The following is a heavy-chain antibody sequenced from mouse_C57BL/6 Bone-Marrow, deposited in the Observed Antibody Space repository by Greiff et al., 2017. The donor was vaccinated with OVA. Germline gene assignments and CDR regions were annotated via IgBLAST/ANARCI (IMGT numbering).Heavy chain of an antibody. D-gene: IGHD1-1*01. J-gene: IGHJ4*01. CDR2: IWSGGST. Sequence: VKLVESGPGLVQPSQSLSITCTVSGFSLTSYGVHWVRQSPGKGLEWLGVIWSGGSTDYNAAFISRLSISKDNSKSQVFFKMNSLQADDTAIYYCACPLRDYYAMDYWGQGTSVTVSS. CDR3: ACPLRDYYAMDY. V-gene: IGHV2-2*01. CDR1: GFSLTSYG.